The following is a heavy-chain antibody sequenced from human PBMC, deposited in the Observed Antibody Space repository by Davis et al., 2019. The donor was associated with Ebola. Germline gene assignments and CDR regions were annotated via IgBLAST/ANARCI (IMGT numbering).Heavy chain of an antibody. Sequence: PGGSLRLSCAASGFTFSSYSMNWVRQAPGKGLEWVSSISSSSSYIYYADSVKGRFTISRDNAKNSLYLQMNSLRAEDTAVYYCARVVAEYSGYDLEYYYYGMDVWGQGTTVTVSS. J-gene: IGHJ6*02. CDR1: GFTFSSYS. V-gene: IGHV3-21*01. D-gene: IGHD5-12*01. CDR2: ISSSSSYI. CDR3: ARVVAEYSGYDLEYYYYGMDV.